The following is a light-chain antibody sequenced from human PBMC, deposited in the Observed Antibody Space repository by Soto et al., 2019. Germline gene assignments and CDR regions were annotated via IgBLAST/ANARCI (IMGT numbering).Light chain of an antibody. CDR3: PSYDSSLSYV. J-gene: IGLJ1*01. CDR1: SPNIGAGYD. V-gene: IGLV1-40*01. CDR2: GNS. Sequence: QSVLTQPPSVSGAPGQRVTISCTGSSPNIGAGYDVHWYQQLPGTDPKLLIYGNSTRPSGVPDRFSGTKSGTAASLAITGLQAEDEADYYCPSYDSSLSYVSGPGTKLTVL.